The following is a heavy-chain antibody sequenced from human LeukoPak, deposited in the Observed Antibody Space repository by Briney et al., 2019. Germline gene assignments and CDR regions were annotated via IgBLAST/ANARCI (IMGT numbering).Heavy chain of an antibody. CDR2: IKQDGSEK. J-gene: IGHJ4*02. CDR3: ARLLWFGELSGFDY. CDR1: GFTFSSYW. Sequence: GGSLRLSCAASGFTFSSYWMSWVRQAPGKGLEWVANIKQDGSEKYYLDSVKGRFTISRDNDKNSLYLQMNSLRAEDTAVYYCARLLWFGELSGFDYWGQGTLVTVSS. D-gene: IGHD3-10*01. V-gene: IGHV3-7*05.